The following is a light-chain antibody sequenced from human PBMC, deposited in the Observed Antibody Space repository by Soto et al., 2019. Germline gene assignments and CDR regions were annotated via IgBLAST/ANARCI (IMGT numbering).Light chain of an antibody. V-gene: IGKV3-20*01. J-gene: IGKJ1*01. CDR1: QSLSRTY. CDR2: GAS. Sequence: EIVLTQSPGTLSLSPGERATLSCRASQSLSRTYLAWYQQNPGQAPRLLIYGASSRATGIPDRFSGSVSGTDFTLTISRLEPEDFAMYFCQQHGSSPRTFGQGTKVEI. CDR3: QQHGSSPRT.